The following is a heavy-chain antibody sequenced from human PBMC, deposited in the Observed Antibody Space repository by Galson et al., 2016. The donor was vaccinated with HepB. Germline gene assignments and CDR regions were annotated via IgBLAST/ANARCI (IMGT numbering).Heavy chain of an antibody. Sequence: SLRLSCAASGLTVSSNYMSWVRQAPGKGLEWVSIIYTGEITKHADSVKGRFTLSRDNSKNTLYLQMNSLRAEDTAVYYCASVPPQKVGPTSYYVMDVWGQGTTVTVSS. J-gene: IGHJ6*02. CDR3: ASVPPQKVGPTSYYVMDV. CDR1: GLTVSSNY. CDR2: IYTGEIT. V-gene: IGHV3-53*01.